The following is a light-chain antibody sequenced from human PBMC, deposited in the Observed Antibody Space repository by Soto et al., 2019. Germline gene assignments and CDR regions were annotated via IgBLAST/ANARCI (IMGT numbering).Light chain of an antibody. CDR2: EVS. CDR1: SSDVGGYNY. CDR3: SSYAGSNTYV. J-gene: IGLJ1*01. V-gene: IGLV2-8*01. Sequence: QSVLTRPPSASGSPGQSVTISFTGTSSDVGGYNYVSWYQQHPGKAPKLMIYEVSKRPSGVPDRFSGSKSGNTASLTVSGLQAEDEADYYCSSYAGSNTYVFGTGTKVTVL.